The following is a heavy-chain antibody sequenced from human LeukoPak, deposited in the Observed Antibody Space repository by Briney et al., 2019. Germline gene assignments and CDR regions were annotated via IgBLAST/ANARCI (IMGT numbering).Heavy chain of an antibody. CDR1: GGSISSYY. V-gene: IGHV4-59*01. Sequence: SETLSLNCTVSGGSISSYYWSWIRQPPGKGLEWFGDIYYSGSTNSNPSLNSRVTISVETTNNHFSLKLSSVAAADTAVYYCARDDPSIVGATENAFDIWGQGTMVTVSS. CDR3: ARDDPSIVGATENAFDI. D-gene: IGHD1-26*01. CDR2: IYYSGST. J-gene: IGHJ3*02.